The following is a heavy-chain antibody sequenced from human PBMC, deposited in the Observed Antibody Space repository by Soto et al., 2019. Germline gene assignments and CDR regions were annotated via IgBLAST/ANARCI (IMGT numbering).Heavy chain of an antibody. Sequence: QVQLVQSGAEVKKPGSSVKVSCGASGGTFSSYPINWVRQAPGQGLEWMGGIIPFFGTSHYSQKFQGRVTISADESTSTAYTALRSLRSEDTAVYSGARVGQITNYGMAVSGQVTTVTVSS. V-gene: IGHV1-69*01. CDR3: ARVGQITNYGMAV. CDR1: GGTFSSYP. J-gene: IGHJ6*02. CDR2: IIPFFGTS. D-gene: IGHD1-26*01.